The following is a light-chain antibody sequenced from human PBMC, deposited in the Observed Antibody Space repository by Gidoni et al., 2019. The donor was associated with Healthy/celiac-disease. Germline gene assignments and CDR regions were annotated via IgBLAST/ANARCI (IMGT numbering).Light chain of an antibody. CDR1: QSISSW. V-gene: IGKV1-5*03. CDR3: QQCSSYSLAYT. J-gene: IGKJ2*01. Sequence: DIQMTQSPSTLSASVGDRVTITCRASQSISSWLAWYQQKPGKAPKLLIYKASSLDSGVPSRFSGSGSGTEFTLTISSLQPDDFAAYYCQQCSSYSLAYTFGQGTKLEIK. CDR2: KAS.